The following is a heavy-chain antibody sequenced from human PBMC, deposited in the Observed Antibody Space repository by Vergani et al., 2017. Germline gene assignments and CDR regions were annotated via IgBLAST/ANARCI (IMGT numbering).Heavy chain of an antibody. CDR2: IYYSGST. D-gene: IGHD6-13*01. CDR1: GGSISSYY. Sequence: QVQLQESGPGLVKPSETLSLTCTVSGGSISSYYWSWIRQPPGKGLEWIGYIYYSGSTNYNPSLKSRVTISVDTSTNQFSLKLSSVTAADTAVYYCARGEQQLDPIFPYYYYYYMDVWGKGTTVTVSS. CDR3: ARGEQQLDPIFPYYYYYYMDV. J-gene: IGHJ6*03. V-gene: IGHV4-59*01.